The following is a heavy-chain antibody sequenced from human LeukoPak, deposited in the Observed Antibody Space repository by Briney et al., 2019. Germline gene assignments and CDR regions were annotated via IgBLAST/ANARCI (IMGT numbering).Heavy chain of an antibody. CDR1: GFTFSSYS. CDR3: ARSLSYGSGNIGAFDI. J-gene: IGHJ3*02. V-gene: IGHV3-21*01. Sequence: GGSLRLSCAASGFTFSSYSMNWVRQAPGKGLEWVSSISSSSSYIYYADSVKGRLTISRDNAKNSLYLQMNSLRAEDTAVYYCARSLSYGSGNIGAFDIWGQGTMVTVSS. D-gene: IGHD3-10*01. CDR2: ISSSSSYI.